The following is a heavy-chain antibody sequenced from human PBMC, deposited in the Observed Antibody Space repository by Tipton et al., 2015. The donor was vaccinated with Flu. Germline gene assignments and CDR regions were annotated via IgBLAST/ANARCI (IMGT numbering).Heavy chain of an antibody. J-gene: IGHJ5*02. V-gene: IGHV4-38-2*01. CDR1: GDSISTDYF. CDR3: ARRDFSNYVSDPKNWFDP. CDR2: IHGYGTT. Sequence: TLSLTCVVSGDSISTDYFWGWIRQPHGKGLEWIATIHGYGTTYYNPSLKSRVTISIDTSRNQFSLEMRSVTAADMAVYYCARRDFSNYVSDPKNWFDPWGQGTLVTVSP. D-gene: IGHD4-11*01.